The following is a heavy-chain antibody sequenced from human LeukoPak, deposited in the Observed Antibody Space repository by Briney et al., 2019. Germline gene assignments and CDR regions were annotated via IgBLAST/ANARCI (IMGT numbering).Heavy chain of an antibody. CDR1: GFTFDTYA. D-gene: IGHD5-18*01. J-gene: IGHJ4*01. CDR3: ARDYGYTPYYFDY. V-gene: IGHV3-23*01. CDR2: LTGRGDTT. Sequence: GGSLRLSCAASGFTFDTYAMAWVRQAPGKGLQWVSTLTGRGDTTYYAESVKGRFTISRDNSKNTVYLQMNSLRVDDTAVYYCARDYGYTPYYFDYWGQGTLVTVSS.